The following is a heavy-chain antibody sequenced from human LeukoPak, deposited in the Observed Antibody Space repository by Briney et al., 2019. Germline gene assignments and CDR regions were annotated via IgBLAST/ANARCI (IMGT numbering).Heavy chain of an antibody. Sequence: GGSLRLSCAASGFTFTSSAMSWVRQAPGKGLEWVSGISGSGGSTYYADSVKGRFTISRDNSKNTLYLQMNSLRAKDTAVYYCAKISAYADYVDYWGQGTLVTVSS. CDR2: ISGSGGST. CDR1: GFTFTSSA. V-gene: IGHV3-23*01. CDR3: AKISAYADYVDY. J-gene: IGHJ4*02. D-gene: IGHD2-21*01.